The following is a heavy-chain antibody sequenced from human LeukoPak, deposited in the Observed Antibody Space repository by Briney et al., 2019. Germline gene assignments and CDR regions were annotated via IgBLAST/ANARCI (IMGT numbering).Heavy chain of an antibody. CDR2: IYHSGGI. V-gene: IGHV4-59*08. Sequence: PSETLSLTCTVSGGSITTYDWSWIRQPPGKGLEWIGNIYHSGGIYYNPSLKSRVTISVDTSKNHFSLKLYSVTAADTAVYYCASGTVTNRFDPWGQGTLVTVSS. CDR1: GGSITTYD. CDR3: ASGTVTNRFDP. D-gene: IGHD4-17*01. J-gene: IGHJ5*02.